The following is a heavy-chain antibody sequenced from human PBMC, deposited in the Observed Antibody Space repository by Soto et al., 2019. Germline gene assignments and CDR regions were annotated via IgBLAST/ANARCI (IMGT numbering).Heavy chain of an antibody. D-gene: IGHD3-3*01. Sequence: EVQLLESGGGLVQPGGSLRLSCVASGFIFRNHVLNWVRQAPGKGLGWVSAIDNSGDGSFYADSVKGRFIISRDNSKDTVLFQLNNVSPEDTAFYSLAKLPSRGSVFGTGSWGRGTLVPVP. J-gene: IGHJ5*02. V-gene: IGHV3-23*05. CDR2: IDNSGDGS. CDR1: GFIFRNHV. CDR3: AKLPSRGSVFGTGS.